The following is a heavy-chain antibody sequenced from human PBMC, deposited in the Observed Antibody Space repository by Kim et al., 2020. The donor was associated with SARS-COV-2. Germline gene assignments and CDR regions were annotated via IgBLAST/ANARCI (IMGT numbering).Heavy chain of an antibody. CDR3: ARAPPSSGWSFAIDY. Sequence: ASVKVSCKASGYTFTSYYMHWVRQAPGQGLEWMGIINPSGGSTSYAQKFQGRVTMTRDTSTSTVYMELSSLRSEDTAVYYCARAPPSSGWSFAIDYWGQGTLVTVSS. CDR2: INPSGGST. J-gene: IGHJ4*02. V-gene: IGHV1-46*01. D-gene: IGHD6-19*01. CDR1: GYTFTSYY.